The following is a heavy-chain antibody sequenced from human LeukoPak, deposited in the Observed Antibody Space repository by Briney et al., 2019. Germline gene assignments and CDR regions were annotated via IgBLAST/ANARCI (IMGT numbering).Heavy chain of an antibody. V-gene: IGHV3-21*01. J-gene: IGHJ4*02. CDR3: ARIPFYRTSGSYYTYFDS. CDR2: ISSGTGSYI. D-gene: IGHD3-10*01. CDR1: GFSFSSYS. Sequence: GGSLRLSCVASGFSFSSYSMNWVRQAPGKGLEWVSTISSGTGSYIYYADSVRGRFTISRDNAKNSLYLQMNSLRAEDTAVYYCARIPFYRTSGSYYTYFDSWGQGTLVTVSS.